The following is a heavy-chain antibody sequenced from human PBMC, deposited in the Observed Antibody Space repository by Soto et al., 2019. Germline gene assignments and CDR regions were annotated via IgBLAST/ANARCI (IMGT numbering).Heavy chain of an antibody. CDR1: GGSFRGYY. CDR3: ATAEDYGDYSEAFDI. D-gene: IGHD4-17*01. V-gene: IGHV4-34*01. Sequence: QVQLQQWGAGLLKPSETLSLTCAVYGGSFRGYYWSWIRPPPGQGLEWLGEINHSGSTNYNPSLKSRVTLSGDTSKNQFPLKLSSVTAADTAVYYCATAEDYGDYSEAFDIWGQGTMVTVSS. J-gene: IGHJ3*02. CDR2: INHSGST.